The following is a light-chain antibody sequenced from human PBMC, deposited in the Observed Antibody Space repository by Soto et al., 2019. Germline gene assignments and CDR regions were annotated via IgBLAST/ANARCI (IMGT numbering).Light chain of an antibody. Sequence: DIQMTQSPSSLSASVGDRVTITCRASQGISNYLAWYQQKPGKVPKLLIYAASTLQSGVPSRFSGSGSGTDFNLTISSLQPEDVATYYCQKCGIAPFSFGGGTKVELK. J-gene: IGKJ4*01. CDR1: QGISNY. CDR3: QKCGIAPFS. V-gene: IGKV1-27*01. CDR2: AAS.